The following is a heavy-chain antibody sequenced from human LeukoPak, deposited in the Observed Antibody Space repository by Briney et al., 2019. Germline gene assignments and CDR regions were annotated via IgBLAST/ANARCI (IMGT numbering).Heavy chain of an antibody. CDR3: ARDWNDNSGYYLLSYFDY. D-gene: IGHD3-22*01. V-gene: IGHV1-2*02. CDR2: INPNSGGT. J-gene: IGHJ4*02. CDR1: GYTFTGYY. Sequence: ASVKVSCKASGYTFTGYYMHWVRQAPGQGLEWMGWINPNSGGTNYAQKFQGRVTMTRDTSISTAYMELSRLRSDDTAVYYCARDWNDNSGYYLLSYFDYWGQGTLVTVSS.